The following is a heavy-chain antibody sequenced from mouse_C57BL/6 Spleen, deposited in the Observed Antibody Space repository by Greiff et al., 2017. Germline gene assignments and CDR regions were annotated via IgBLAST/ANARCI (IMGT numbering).Heavy chain of an antibody. J-gene: IGHJ2*01. CDR1: GYAFSSSW. D-gene: IGHD6-1*01. CDR2: IYPGDGDT. CDR3: ARSAALGYFDY. Sequence: VKLQESGPELVKPGASVKISCKASGYAFSSSWMNWVKQRPGKGLEWIGRIYPGDGDTNYNGKFKGKATLTADKSSSTAYMQLSSLTAEDAAVYFCARSAALGYFDYWGQGTTLTVSS. V-gene: IGHV1-82*01.